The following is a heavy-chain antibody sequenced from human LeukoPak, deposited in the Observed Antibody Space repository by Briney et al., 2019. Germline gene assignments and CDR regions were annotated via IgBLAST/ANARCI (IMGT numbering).Heavy chain of an antibody. D-gene: IGHD5-18*01. Sequence: GGSLRLSCAASGFTFSSYWMSWVRRAPGKGLEWVANIKQDGSEKYYVDSVKGRFSISRDNAKNSLYLQMNSLRAEDTAVYYCARVNLGDSYGYNWFDPWGQGTLATVSS. CDR1: GFTFSSYW. V-gene: IGHV3-7*01. CDR3: ARVNLGDSYGYNWFDP. J-gene: IGHJ5*02. CDR2: IKQDGSEK.